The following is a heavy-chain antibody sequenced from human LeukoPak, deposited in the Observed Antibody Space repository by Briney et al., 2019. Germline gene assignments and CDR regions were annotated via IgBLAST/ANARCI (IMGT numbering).Heavy chain of an antibody. V-gene: IGHV5-51*01. CDR2: IYPGDSDT. J-gene: IGHJ4*02. D-gene: IGHD1-26*01. CDR1: GYSFTSYW. Sequence: GESLKISCKGSGYSFTSYWIGWVRQMPGKGLEWMGIIYPGDSDTRYSPSFQGQVTISADKSISTAYLQWSSLKASDTAMYYCARVLVGPTKGYYFDYWGRGTLVTVSS. CDR3: ARVLVGPTKGYYFDY.